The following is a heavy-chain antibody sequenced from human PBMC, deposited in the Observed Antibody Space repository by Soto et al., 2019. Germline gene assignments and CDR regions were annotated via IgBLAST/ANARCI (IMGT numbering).Heavy chain of an antibody. J-gene: IGHJ4*02. CDR1: GFIFSSYT. V-gene: IGHV3-21*01. CDR3: ARVPLAAAVPY. Sequence: GGSLRLSCSASGFIFSSYTMGWVRLTPGKGLEWVSSIFTGSGGSDYTDSVKGRFTISRDNAKNSLYLQMNSLRAEDTAVYYCARVPLAAAVPYWGQGTLVTVSS. D-gene: IGHD6-13*01. CDR2: IFTGSGGS.